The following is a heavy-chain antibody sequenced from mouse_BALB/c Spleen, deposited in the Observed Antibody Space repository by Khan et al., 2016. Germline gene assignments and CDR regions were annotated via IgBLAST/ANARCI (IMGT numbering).Heavy chain of an antibody. V-gene: IGHV3-2*02. CDR1: GYSITSDYA. Sequence: EVQLQESGPGLVKPSQSLSLTCTVTGYSITSDYAWNWIRQFPGNKLEWMGYISYSGSTSYNTSLKSRISITRDTSKNQFFLQWNSVTTEDTATYYCARAPPRWYFDVWGAVTTVTVSS. CDR2: ISYSGST. CDR3: ARAPPRWYFDV. J-gene: IGHJ1*01.